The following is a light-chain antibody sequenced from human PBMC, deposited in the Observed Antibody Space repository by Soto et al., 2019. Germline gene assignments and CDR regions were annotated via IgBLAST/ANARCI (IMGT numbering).Light chain of an antibody. Sequence: DIKMTQFPSALSASVGDRVTITCRASQNVNNWLAWYQHKPGKAPQLLIYDASVLETGVPSRFSGSGSGTEFTLAISGLQSDDFATYSCQQYNTYWTFGPGPKVDIK. CDR3: QQYNTYWT. J-gene: IGKJ1*01. V-gene: IGKV1-5*01. CDR1: QNVNNW. CDR2: DAS.